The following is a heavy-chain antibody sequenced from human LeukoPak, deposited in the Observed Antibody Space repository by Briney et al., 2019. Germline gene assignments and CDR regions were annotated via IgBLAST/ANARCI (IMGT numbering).Heavy chain of an antibody. CDR2: ISYDGSNK. J-gene: IGHJ6*03. V-gene: IGHV3-30*18. CDR1: GFTFSSYG. D-gene: IGHD3-3*01. CDR3: AKDRRILEGTKYYYYYMDV. Sequence: GGSLRLSCAASGFTFSSYGMHWVRQAPGKGLEWVAVISYDGSNKYYADSVKGRFTISRDNSKNTLYLQMNSLRAEDTAVYYCAKDRRILEGTKYYYYYMDVWGKGTTVTVSS.